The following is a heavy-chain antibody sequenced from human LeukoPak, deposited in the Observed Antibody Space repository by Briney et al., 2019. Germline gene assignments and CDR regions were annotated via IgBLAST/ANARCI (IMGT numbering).Heavy chain of an antibody. CDR1: GGSISSYY. D-gene: IGHD3-3*01. CDR2: IYYSGST. J-gene: IGHJ5*02. Sequence: PSETLSLTCTVSGGSISSYYWSWIRQPPGKGLEWIGYIYYSGSTNYNPSLKSRVTISVDTSKNQFSLKLSSVTAADTAVYYCARDLYYDFWSGYYNWFDPWGQGTLVTVSS. V-gene: IGHV4-59*01. CDR3: ARDLYYDFWSGYYNWFDP.